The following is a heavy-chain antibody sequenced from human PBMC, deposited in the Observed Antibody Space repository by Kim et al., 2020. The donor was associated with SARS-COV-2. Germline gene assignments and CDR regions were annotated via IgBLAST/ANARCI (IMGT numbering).Heavy chain of an antibody. V-gene: IGHV3-23*01. Sequence: GGSLRLSCAASGFTFRSHAMTWVRQAPGKGLEWVSSLIGSGDTTYYADSVEGRFTISRDNSKNTLYMQMNSLRVEDTAVYYCGKGGGLDVWGQGTTVTVSS. CDR2: LIGSGDTT. CDR1: GFTFRSHA. J-gene: IGHJ6*02. CDR3: GKGGGLDV.